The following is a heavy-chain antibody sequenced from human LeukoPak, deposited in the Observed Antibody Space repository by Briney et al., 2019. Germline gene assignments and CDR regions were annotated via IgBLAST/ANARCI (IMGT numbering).Heavy chain of an antibody. D-gene: IGHD1-26*01. CDR2: ISSGSGYI. CDR3: ARGLVGTTSVYFDY. V-gene: IGHV3-21*01. J-gene: IGHJ4*02. Sequence: PGGSLRLSCAVSGFTFSTYSMNWVRQAPGKGLEWVSSISSGSGYIYKADSVKGRFTISRDNAKKSLYLQMNSLRPEDTPVYYSARGLVGTTSVYFDYWGQGTLVTVSS. CDR1: GFTFSTYS.